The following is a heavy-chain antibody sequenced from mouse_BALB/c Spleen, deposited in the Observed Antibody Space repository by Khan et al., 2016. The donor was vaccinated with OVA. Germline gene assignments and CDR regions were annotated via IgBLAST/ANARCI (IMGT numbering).Heavy chain of an antibody. CDR1: GFTFSTYG. V-gene: IGHV5-6*01. D-gene: IGHD1-1*01. J-gene: IGHJ3*01. Sequence: EVELVESGGDLVKPGGSLKLSCAASGFTFSTYGMSWVRQIPDKRLEWVSAISTGGSYTYYPDSVKGRFTNSRDNAKNTLYLQMSSLKSEDTAMYYCTRLAYYYNSEGFAYWGQGTLVTVSA. CDR3: TRLAYYYNSEGFAY. CDR2: ISTGGSYT.